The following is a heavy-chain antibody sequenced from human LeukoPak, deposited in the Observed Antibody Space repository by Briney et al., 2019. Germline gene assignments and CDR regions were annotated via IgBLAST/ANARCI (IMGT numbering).Heavy chain of an antibody. CDR1: GGSISSSSYY. V-gene: IGHV4-39*01. D-gene: IGHD5-24*01. Sequence: SETLSLTCTVSGGSISSSSYYWGWIRQPPGKGLEWIGSIYYSGSTYYNPSLKSRVTISVDTSKNQFSLKLSSVTAADTAVYFCARRVATKPKYCFDSWGPGTLVTVSS. J-gene: IGHJ4*02. CDR3: ARRVATKPKYCFDS. CDR2: IYYSGST.